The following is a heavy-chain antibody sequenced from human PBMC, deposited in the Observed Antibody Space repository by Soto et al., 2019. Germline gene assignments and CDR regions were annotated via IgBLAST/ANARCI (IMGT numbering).Heavy chain of an antibody. Sequence: QVQLVQSGAEVKKPGASVKVSCKASGYTFTSYGISWVRQAPGQGLEWMGWISAYNGNTNYAQKLQGRVNMTTDTSTSTAYMEMRSVRSDDTAVYYCARGKITFGGVIAQASYYYYGMDVWGQGTTVTVSS. V-gene: IGHV1-18*04. J-gene: IGHJ6*02. CDR3: ARGKITFGGVIAQASYYYYGMDV. CDR2: ISAYNGNT. D-gene: IGHD3-16*02. CDR1: GYTFTSYG.